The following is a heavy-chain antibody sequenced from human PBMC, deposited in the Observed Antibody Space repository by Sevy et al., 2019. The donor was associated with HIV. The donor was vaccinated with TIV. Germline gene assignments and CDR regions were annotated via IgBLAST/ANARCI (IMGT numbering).Heavy chain of an antibody. CDR3: ARGDSGWYAY. J-gene: IGHJ4*02. CDR1: GGSISSYY. Sequence: SETLSLTCTVSGGSISSYYWSWIRQPPGKGLEWIGYIYYSGSTNYNPSLRSRVTISVDTSKNQFSLKLSSVTAADTAVYYCARGDSGWYAYWGQGTLVTVSS. CDR2: IYYSGST. D-gene: IGHD6-19*01. V-gene: IGHV4-59*01.